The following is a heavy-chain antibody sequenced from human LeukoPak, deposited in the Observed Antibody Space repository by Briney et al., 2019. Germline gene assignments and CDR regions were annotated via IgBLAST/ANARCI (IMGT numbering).Heavy chain of an antibody. CDR2: ISGNGDSR. CDR1: GFTFTSYD. J-gene: IGHJ4*02. D-gene: IGHD6-19*01. CDR3: AKNPLVAGTIYFDS. V-gene: IGHV3-23*01. Sequence: PGRSLRLSCAASGFTFTSYDMSWVRQAPGKGLEWVSNISGNGDSRNYADSVKGRFTISRDNSKCTLYLEMNSLRAEDTAVYYCAKNPLVAGTIYFDSWGQGTLLTVSS.